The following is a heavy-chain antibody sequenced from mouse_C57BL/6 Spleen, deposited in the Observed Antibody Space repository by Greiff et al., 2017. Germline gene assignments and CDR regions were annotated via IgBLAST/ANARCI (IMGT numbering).Heavy chain of an antibody. D-gene: IGHD1-1*01. J-gene: IGHJ2*01. Sequence: VQLQQSGAELVKPGASVKISCKASGYAFSSYWMNWVKQRPGKGLEWIGQIYPGDGDTNYNGKFKGKATLTADKSSSTAYMQLSSLTSEDSAVYFCARSSVVPYFDDWGQGTTLTVSS. V-gene: IGHV1-80*01. CDR2: IYPGDGDT. CDR3: ARSSVVPYFDD. CDR1: GYAFSSYW.